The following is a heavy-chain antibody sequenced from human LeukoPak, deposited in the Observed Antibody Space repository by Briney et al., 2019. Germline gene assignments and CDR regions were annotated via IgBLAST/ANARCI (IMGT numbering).Heavy chain of an antibody. V-gene: IGHV3-23*01. CDR1: GITLSNYG. J-gene: IGHJ4*02. CDR2: ISDSGGRT. Sequence: GGSLRLSCAVSGITLSNYGMSWVRQAPGKGLEWVAGISDSGGRTNYADSVKGRFTIPRDNPNNTLYLQMNSLRAEDTAVYFCAKRGVVIRVILVGFHKEAYYFDSWGQGALVTVSS. D-gene: IGHD3-22*01. CDR3: AKRGVVIRVILVGFHKEAYYFDS.